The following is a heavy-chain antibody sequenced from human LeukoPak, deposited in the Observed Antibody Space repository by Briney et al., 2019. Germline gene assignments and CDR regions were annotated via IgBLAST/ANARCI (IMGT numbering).Heavy chain of an antibody. CDR1: GYTFTGYY. CDR3: ASTRYCSGGSCYPPRY. CDR2: INPNSGGT. J-gene: IGHJ4*02. Sequence: ASVKVSCKASGYTFTGYYMHWVRQAPGQGLEWMGRINPNSGGTNYAQKVQGRVTMTRDTSISTAYMELSRLRSDDTAVYYCASTRYCSGGSCYPPRYWGQGTLVTVSS. V-gene: IGHV1-2*06. D-gene: IGHD2-15*01.